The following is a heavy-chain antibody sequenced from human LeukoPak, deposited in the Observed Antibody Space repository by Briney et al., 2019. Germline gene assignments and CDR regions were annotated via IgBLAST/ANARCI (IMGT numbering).Heavy chain of an antibody. V-gene: IGHV1-8*03. CDR3: ARGRQILVEVRLRDYYYMDV. J-gene: IGHJ6*03. Sequence: ASVKVSCKASGYTFTSYDINWVRQATGRGLEWMGWMNPNSGNTGYAQKSQGRVTITRNTSISTAYMELSSLRSEDTAVYYCARGRQILVEVRLRDYYYMDVWGKGTTVTVSS. CDR1: GYTFTSYD. CDR2: MNPNSGNT. D-gene: IGHD1-26*01.